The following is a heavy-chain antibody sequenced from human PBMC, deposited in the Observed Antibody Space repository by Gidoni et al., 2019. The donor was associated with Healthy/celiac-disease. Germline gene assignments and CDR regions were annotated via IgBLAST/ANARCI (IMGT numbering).Heavy chain of an antibody. CDR2: INPNSGGT. Sequence: QAQPVQSGAVVKKPGPSVKVSCKASGYTFTGYYMHWVRQAPGQGLEWMGWINPNSGGTNYAQKLQGRVTRTRDTSISTAYMELSRLRSDDTAVYYCARDTYGSGGSCYSPMIDYWGQGTLVTVSS. CDR1: GYTFTGYY. J-gene: IGHJ4*02. D-gene: IGHD2-15*01. CDR3: ARDTYGSGGSCYSPMIDY. V-gene: IGHV1-2*02.